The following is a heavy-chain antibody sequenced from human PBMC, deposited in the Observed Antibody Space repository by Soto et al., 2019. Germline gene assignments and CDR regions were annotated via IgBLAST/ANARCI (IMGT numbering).Heavy chain of an antibody. CDR2: ISGSGGST. CDR3: AKYWFPVTTWLDY. V-gene: IGHV3-23*01. J-gene: IGHJ4*02. CDR1: GFTVSSDY. D-gene: IGHD4-17*01. Sequence: HPGGSLRLSCAASGFTVSSDYMNWVRQAPGKGLEWVSAISGSGGSTYYADSVKGRFTISRDNSKNTLYLQMNSLRAEDTAVYYCAKYWFPVTTWLDYWGQGTLVTVSS.